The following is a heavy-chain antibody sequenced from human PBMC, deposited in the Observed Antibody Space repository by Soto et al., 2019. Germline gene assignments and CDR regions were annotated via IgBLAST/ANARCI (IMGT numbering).Heavy chain of an antibody. CDR3: VRSKGGYSYGTPFDY. V-gene: IGHV3-9*01. CDR2: ISWNSGNI. Sequence: GGSLRLSCAASGFTFSSYSMNWVRQALGKGLEWVSSISWNSGNIGYADSVKGRFTTSRDNAKNSLYLQMNSLRPEDTALYYCVRSKGGYSYGTPFDYWGQGTLVTVSS. D-gene: IGHD5-18*01. CDR1: GFTFSSYS. J-gene: IGHJ4*02.